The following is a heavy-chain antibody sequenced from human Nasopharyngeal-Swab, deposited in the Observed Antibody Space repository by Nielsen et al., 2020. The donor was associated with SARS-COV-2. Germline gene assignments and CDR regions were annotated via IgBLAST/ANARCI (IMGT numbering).Heavy chain of an antibody. V-gene: IGHV4-39*07. CDR1: GGSISSSSYY. CDR2: IYYSGST. Sequence: SETLSLTCTVSGGSISSSSYYWGWIRQPPGKGLEWIGSIYYSGSTYYNPSLKSRVTISVDKSKNQFSLKLSSVTAADTAVYYCARDLPHEGGYGMDVWGQGTTVTVSS. J-gene: IGHJ6*02. D-gene: IGHD3-16*01. CDR3: ARDLPHEGGYGMDV.